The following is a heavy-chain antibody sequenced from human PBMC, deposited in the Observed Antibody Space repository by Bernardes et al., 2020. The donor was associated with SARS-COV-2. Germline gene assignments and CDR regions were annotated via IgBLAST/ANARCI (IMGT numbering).Heavy chain of an antibody. CDR2: ISYNGRDE. Sequence: GGSLRLSCAASGFNLNAHSMHWVRQAPGKGLEWVAVISYNGRDEGYSNAVKGRFTISRDNSRNALYLQLNNLRPEDSAVYYCARVTYSDFGVFDIWGQGTEVSVS. CDR1: GFNLNAHS. V-gene: IGHV3-30*04. CDR3: ARVTYSDFGVFDI. J-gene: IGHJ3*02. D-gene: IGHD4-17*01.